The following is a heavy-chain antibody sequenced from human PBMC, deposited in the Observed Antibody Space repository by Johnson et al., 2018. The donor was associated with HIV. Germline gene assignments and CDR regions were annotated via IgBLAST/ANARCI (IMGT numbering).Heavy chain of an antibody. CDR3: ARVPRIEQQLVHAFDI. CDR2: ISWNSGSK. V-gene: IGHV3-9*01. CDR1: GFIFNDYA. J-gene: IGHJ3*02. D-gene: IGHD6-13*01. Sequence: VQLVESGGGMVQPGRSLRLSCAATGFIFNDYALHWVRQAPGKGLEWVSGISWNSGSKDYADSVKGRFTISRDNAKNSLYLQMNSLRAEDTAVYYCARVPRIEQQLVHAFDIWGQGTMVTVSS.